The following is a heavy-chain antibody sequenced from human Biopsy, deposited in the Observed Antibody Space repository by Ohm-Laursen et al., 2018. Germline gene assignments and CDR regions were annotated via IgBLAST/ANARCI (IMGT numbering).Heavy chain of an antibody. CDR2: ISWDGGRT. CDR1: GFTFEDYS. J-gene: IGHJ4*02. Sequence: SLRLSCTASGFTFEDYSIHWVRQAPGKGLEWVSLISWDGGRTYYADSVKGRFTISRDNAKNTLYLQMDSLRVEDTAVYYCARRSTTYCSSTSCSFDYWGQGTLVTVSS. CDR3: ARRSTTYCSSTSCSFDY. D-gene: IGHD2-2*01. V-gene: IGHV3-43*01.